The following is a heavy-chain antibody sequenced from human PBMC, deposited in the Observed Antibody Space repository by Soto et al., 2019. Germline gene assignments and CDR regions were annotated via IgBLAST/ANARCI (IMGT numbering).Heavy chain of an antibody. D-gene: IGHD2-2*01. Sequence: QVQLQESGPGLVKPSETLSLTCRISGGSISSDYWNWIRQAPGKGLEWIGFISDSGSTNYNPALTSRVTISVDTSKDQISLRLNSVTAADTAVYYCARVQSTSWGYYYAVDVWGQGTTVPVSS. CDR3: ARVQSTSWGYYYAVDV. J-gene: IGHJ6*01. CDR2: ISDSGST. CDR1: GGSISSDY. V-gene: IGHV4-59*01.